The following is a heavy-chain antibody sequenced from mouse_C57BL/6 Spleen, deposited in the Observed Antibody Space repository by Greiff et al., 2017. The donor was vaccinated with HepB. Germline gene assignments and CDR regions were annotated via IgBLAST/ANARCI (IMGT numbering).Heavy chain of an antibody. Sequence: QVQLQQSGPELVRPGASVKISCKAPGYTFTSHWMQWVRQRPGQGLEWIGEIFPGSGSTYYNEKFKGKATLTVDTSSSTAYMQLSSLTSEDSAVYFCALIYYGNYGLAYWGQGTLVTVSA. CDR3: ALIYYGNYGLAY. J-gene: IGHJ3*01. D-gene: IGHD2-1*01. CDR1: GYTFTSHW. V-gene: IGHV1-56*01. CDR2: IFPGSGST.